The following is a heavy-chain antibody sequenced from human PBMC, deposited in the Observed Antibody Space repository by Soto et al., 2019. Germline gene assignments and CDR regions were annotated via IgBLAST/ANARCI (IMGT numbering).Heavy chain of an antibody. V-gene: IGHV1-58*01. CDR1: GFTFTRSG. Sequence: GAAGKVSCKASGFTFTRSGVEWGGQARGQRLEWIGWIVVGSGNTNYAQKFQERVTITRDMSTSTAYMELSSLRSEDTAVYYCAAVRPSGYYYFDYWGQGTLVTVSS. CDR3: AAVRPSGYYYFDY. J-gene: IGHJ4*02. D-gene: IGHD3-22*01. CDR2: IVVGSGNT.